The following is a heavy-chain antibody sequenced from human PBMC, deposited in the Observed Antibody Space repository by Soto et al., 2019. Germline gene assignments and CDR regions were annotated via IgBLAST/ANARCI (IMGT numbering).Heavy chain of an antibody. Sequence: QVQLVQSGAEVKKPGSSVKVSCKASGGTFSSYAISWVRQAPGQGLEWMGGIIRIFGTANYAQKFQGKVTIPADEATSTAYMELSSLRSEDTAVYYCAGGGLHYYFDYWGQGTLVTVSS. V-gene: IGHV1-69*01. CDR3: AGGGLHYYFDY. CDR1: GGTFSSYA. J-gene: IGHJ4*02. D-gene: IGHD5-12*01. CDR2: IIRIFGTA.